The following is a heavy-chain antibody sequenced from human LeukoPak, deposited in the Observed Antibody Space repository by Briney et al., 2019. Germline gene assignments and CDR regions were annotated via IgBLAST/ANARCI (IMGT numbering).Heavy chain of an antibody. V-gene: IGHV1-46*01. CDR3: ARADCGGDCYPSTYFDY. Sequence: ASVKVSCKASGYTFTSYYMHWVRQAPGQGLEWMGIINPSGDSTSYAQKFQGRVTMTRDTSTSTVYMELSSLRSEDTAVYYCARADCGGDCYPSTYFDYWGQGTLVTVSS. J-gene: IGHJ4*02. D-gene: IGHD2-21*01. CDR1: GYTFTSYY. CDR2: INPSGDST.